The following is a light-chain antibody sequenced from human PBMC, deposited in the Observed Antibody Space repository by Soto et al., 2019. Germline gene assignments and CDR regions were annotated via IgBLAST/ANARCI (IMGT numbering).Light chain of an antibody. J-gene: IGLJ1*01. CDR3: SSYTRSSPLV. CDR2: EVS. Sequence: QSALTQPASVSGSPGQSITISCSGTSSDVGGYNYVSWYQQHPGKAPKLMIYEVSNRASGVYNRFSGTKSGNTASLTISGLQAEDEADYYCSSYTRSSPLVFGTGTKLTVL. V-gene: IGLV2-14*01. CDR1: SSDVGGYNY.